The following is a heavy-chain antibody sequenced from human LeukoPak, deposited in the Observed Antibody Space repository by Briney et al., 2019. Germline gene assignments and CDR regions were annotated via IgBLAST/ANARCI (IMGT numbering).Heavy chain of an antibody. CDR2: ISGSGGST. J-gene: IGHJ4*02. Sequence: GGSLRLSCAASGFTFSSYAMSWVRQAPGKGLGWVSAISGSGGSTYYADSVKGRFTISRDNSKNTLYLQMNSRRAEDTAVYYCAKVVTMIVVAPFDYWGQGTLVTVSS. CDR1: GFTFSSYA. CDR3: AKVVTMIVVAPFDY. V-gene: IGHV3-23*01. D-gene: IGHD3-22*01.